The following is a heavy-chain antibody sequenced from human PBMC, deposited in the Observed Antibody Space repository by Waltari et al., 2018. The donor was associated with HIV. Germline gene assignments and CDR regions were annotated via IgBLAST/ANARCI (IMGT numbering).Heavy chain of an antibody. V-gene: IGHV3-33*01. CDR2: IGFDGRNE. CDR3: ARDQDYMGRLSYFDL. D-gene: IGHD4-4*01. CDR1: GFSMSTYG. J-gene: IGHJ2*01. Sequence: QVQLVESGGGVVQPGRSLRLSCVSSGFSMSTYGMHWVRQAPGKGLEWVALIGFDGRNEYYSDSVKGRLIISRDNSKSTLYLQMNSLRVEDTAVYFCARDQDYMGRLSYFDLWGRGTLVTVSS.